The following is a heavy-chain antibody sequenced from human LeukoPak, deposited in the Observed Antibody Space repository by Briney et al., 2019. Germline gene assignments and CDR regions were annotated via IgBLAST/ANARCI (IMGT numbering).Heavy chain of an antibody. D-gene: IGHD3-9*01. CDR2: ISWDVGST. Sequence: GSLRLSCAASGFSFDDYTMHWARQAPGGGRGWVSLISWDVGSTYYGDSVKGRVTISRDNSKNSLYHKMNSLRTEDTALYCCAKGILRYFDWLLIDYWGQGTLVTVSS. V-gene: IGHV3-43*01. J-gene: IGHJ4*02. CDR1: GFSFDDYT. CDR3: AKGILRYFDWLLIDY.